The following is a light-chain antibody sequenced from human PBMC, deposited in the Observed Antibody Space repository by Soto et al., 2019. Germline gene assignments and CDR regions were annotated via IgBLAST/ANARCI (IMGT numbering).Light chain of an antibody. J-gene: IGKJ1*01. V-gene: IGKV3-15*01. CDR1: QSVSNN. CDR3: QQYNYWPPWT. Sequence: ILMTQSPATLSVSPGERATLSCRASQSVSNNLAWYQQKPGQAPRLLIYDASTRATGIPARFSGSGSGTEFTLTISGLQSEDFAVYYCQQYNYWPPWTFGQGPKVEIK. CDR2: DAS.